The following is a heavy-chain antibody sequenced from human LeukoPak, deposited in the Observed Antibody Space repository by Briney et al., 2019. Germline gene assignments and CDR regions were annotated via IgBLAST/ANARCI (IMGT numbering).Heavy chain of an antibody. J-gene: IGHJ4*02. CDR1: GYTFTSYY. CDR2: IIPIFGTA. CDR3: ARADCSGGSCYSEIDY. D-gene: IGHD2-15*01. Sequence: ASVKVSCKASGYTFTSYYMHWVRQAPGQGLEWMGGIIPIFGTANYAQKFQGRVTITADESTSTAYMELSSLRSEDTAVYYCARADCSGGSCYSEIDYWGQGTLVTVSS. V-gene: IGHV1-69*13.